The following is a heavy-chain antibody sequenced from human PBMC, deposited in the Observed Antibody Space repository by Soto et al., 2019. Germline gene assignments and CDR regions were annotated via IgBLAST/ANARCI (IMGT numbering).Heavy chain of an antibody. CDR2: IYYSGST. V-gene: IGHV4-31*03. CDR1: GGSISSGGYY. Sequence: QVQLQESGPGLVKPSQTLSLTCTVSGGSISSGGYYWSWIRQHPGKGLEWIGYIYYSGSTYYNPSLKSRVTISVDTSKNQFSLNLSSVTAADTAVYYCAREGSGYYYYAFDIWGQGTMVTVSS. D-gene: IGHD3-22*01. CDR3: AREGSGYYYYAFDI. J-gene: IGHJ3*02.